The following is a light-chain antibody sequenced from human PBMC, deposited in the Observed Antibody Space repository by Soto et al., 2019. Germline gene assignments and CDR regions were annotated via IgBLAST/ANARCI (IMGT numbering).Light chain of an antibody. CDR3: HHYNSWPYT. Sequence: IVITQSPDTLFVSPQEKATLSSRASQSVSSSLAWYQQKPGQAPRLLIYDASTWARGVPARFSGSGSGTEFTLTISSLQSEDFAVYYCHHYNSWPYTFGQGTKVDIK. CDR1: QSVSSS. V-gene: IGKV3-15*01. J-gene: IGKJ2*01. CDR2: DAS.